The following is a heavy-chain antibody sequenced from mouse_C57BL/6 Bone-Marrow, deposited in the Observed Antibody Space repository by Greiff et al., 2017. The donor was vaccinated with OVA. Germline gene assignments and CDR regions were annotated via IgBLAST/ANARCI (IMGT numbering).Heavy chain of an antibody. CDR3: ARSIVIHFDY. D-gene: IGHD2-5*01. Sequence: EVQLQESGGGLVKPGGSLKLSCAASGFTFSSYAMSWVRQTPEKRLEWVATISDGGSYTYYPDNVKGRFTISRDNAKNNLYLQMSHLKSEDTAMYYCARSIVIHFDYWGQGTTLTVSS. CDR2: ISDGGSYT. CDR1: GFTFSSYA. J-gene: IGHJ2*01. V-gene: IGHV5-4*01.